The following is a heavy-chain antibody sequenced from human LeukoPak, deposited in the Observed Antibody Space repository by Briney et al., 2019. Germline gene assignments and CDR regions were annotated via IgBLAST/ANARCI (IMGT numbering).Heavy chain of an antibody. CDR2: IIPIFGTA. CDR1: GGTFSSYA. Sequence: GASVKVSCKASGGTFSSYAISWVRQAPGQGLEWMRGIIPIFGTANYAQKFQGRVTITADESTSTAYMELSSLRSEDTAVYYCARDGKMVRGVSTTSMDVWGQGTTVTVSS. CDR3: ARDGKMVRGVSTTSMDV. J-gene: IGHJ6*02. V-gene: IGHV1-69*13. D-gene: IGHD3-10*01.